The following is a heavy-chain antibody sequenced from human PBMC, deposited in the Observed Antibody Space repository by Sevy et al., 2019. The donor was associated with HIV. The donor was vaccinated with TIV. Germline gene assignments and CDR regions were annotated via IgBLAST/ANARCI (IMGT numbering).Heavy chain of an antibody. J-gene: IGHJ6*02. D-gene: IGHD3-10*01. CDR3: ARESVLLWFGELSHGMDV. CDR2: ISSSSYI. CDR1: GFTFSSYS. V-gene: IGHV3-21*01. Sequence: GGSLRLSCAASGFTFSSYSMNWVRQAPGKGLEWVSSISSSSYIYYADSVKGRFTISRDNAKNSLYLQMNSLRAEDTAVYYCARESVLLWFGELSHGMDVWGQGTTVTVSS.